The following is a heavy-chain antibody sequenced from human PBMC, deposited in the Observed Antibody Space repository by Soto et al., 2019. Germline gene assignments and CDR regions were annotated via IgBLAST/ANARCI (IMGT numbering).Heavy chain of an antibody. V-gene: IGHV4-39*01. J-gene: IGHJ4*02. CDR3: ARHFSVDYFDY. CDR2: IYYSGTT. Sequence: QLQLQESGPGLVKPSETLSLTCTVSGDSITSNSYFWAWIRQPPGKGLEWIGSIYYSGTTYYNPSLKRPVTIAVDRSKNQFSLKLSSVTAADPAVYYCARHFSVDYFDYWGQGALVTVSS. CDR1: GDSITSNSYF.